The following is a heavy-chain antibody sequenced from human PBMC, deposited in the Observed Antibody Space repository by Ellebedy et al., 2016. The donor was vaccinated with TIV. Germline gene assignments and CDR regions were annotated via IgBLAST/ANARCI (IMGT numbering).Heavy chain of an antibody. CDR3: ARDYGSGTDRDAFDI. Sequence: AASVKVSCKASGGTFSSYAISWVRQAPGQGLAWMGRIIPILGIANYAQKFQGRVTITADKSTSTAYMELSSLRSEDTAVYYCARDYGSGTDRDAFDIWGQGTMVTVSS. J-gene: IGHJ3*02. V-gene: IGHV1-69*04. D-gene: IGHD3-10*01. CDR1: GGTFSSYA. CDR2: IIPILGIA.